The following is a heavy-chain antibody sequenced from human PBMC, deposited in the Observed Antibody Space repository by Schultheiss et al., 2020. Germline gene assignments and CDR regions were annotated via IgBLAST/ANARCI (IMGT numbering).Heavy chain of an antibody. J-gene: IGHJ4*02. CDR2: ISGYNGDT. V-gene: IGHV1-18*01. CDR3: ARVSVTTADY. D-gene: IGHD4-17*01. CDR1: GGTFSSYA. Sequence: ASVKVSCKAFGGTFSSYAISWVRQAPGQGLEWMGWISGYNGDTNYAQKLQGRVTMTTDTSTSTAYMELRSLRSDDTAVYYCARVSVTTADYWGQGTLVTVSS.